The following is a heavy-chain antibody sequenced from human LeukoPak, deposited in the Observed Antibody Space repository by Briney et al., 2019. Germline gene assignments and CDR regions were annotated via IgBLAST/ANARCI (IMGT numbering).Heavy chain of an antibody. J-gene: IGHJ5*02. Sequence: ASVKVSCKASGYTLTSYGISWVRQAPGQGLEWMGWISAYNGNTNYAQKLQGRVTMTTDTSTSTAYMELRSLRSDDTAVYYCARDRGSYYAYNWFDPWGQGTLVTVSS. D-gene: IGHD1-26*01. CDR3: ARDRGSYYAYNWFDP. V-gene: IGHV1-18*01. CDR1: GYTLTSYG. CDR2: ISAYNGNT.